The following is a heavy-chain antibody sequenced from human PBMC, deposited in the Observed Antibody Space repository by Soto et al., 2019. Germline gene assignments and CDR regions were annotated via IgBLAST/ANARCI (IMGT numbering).Heavy chain of an antibody. Sequence: QVQLVESGGGVVQPGRSLRLSCAASGFTFSSYAMHWVRRAPGKGLEWVAVISYDGSNKYYADSVKGRFTISRDNSKNTLYLQMNSLRAEDTAVYYCASGRGDIVLVPAADFDYWGQGTLVTVSS. J-gene: IGHJ4*02. CDR2: ISYDGSNK. CDR3: ASGRGDIVLVPAADFDY. CDR1: GFTFSSYA. D-gene: IGHD2-2*01. V-gene: IGHV3-30-3*01.